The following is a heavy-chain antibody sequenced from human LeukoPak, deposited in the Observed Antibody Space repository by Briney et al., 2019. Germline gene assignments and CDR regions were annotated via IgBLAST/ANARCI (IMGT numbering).Heavy chain of an antibody. D-gene: IGHD2-2*01. V-gene: IGHV3-48*03. CDR2: IGSSGSTI. J-gene: IGHJ4*02. CDR3: ARAYCSSTSCYPPNY. CDR1: GFTFSHSA. Sequence: PGGSLRLSCAASGFTFSHSAMSWVRQAPGKGLEWVSSIGSSGSTIYYADSVKGRFTISRDNAKNSLYLQMNSLRAEDTAVYYCARAYCSSTSCYPPNYWGQGTLVTVSS.